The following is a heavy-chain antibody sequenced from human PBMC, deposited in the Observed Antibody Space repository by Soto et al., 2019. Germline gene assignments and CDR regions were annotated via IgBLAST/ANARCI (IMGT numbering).Heavy chain of an antibody. D-gene: IGHD4-4*01. Sequence: SETLSLTCTVSGGSISSYYWSWIRQPPGKGLEWIGYIYYSGSTNYNPSLKSRVTISVDTSKNQFSLKLSSVTAADTAVYYCARGEYSFWSDPWGQGTLVTVSS. V-gene: IGHV4-59*01. CDR3: ARGEYSFWSDP. CDR1: GGSISSYY. CDR2: IYYSGST. J-gene: IGHJ5*02.